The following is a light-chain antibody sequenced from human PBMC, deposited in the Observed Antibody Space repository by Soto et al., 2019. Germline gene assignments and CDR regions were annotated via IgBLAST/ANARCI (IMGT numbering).Light chain of an antibody. CDR2: QAS. J-gene: IGKJ1*01. V-gene: IGKV1-5*03. Sequence: DIQMTQSPSTLSASVGDRVTITCRASQSISSWLAWYQQKPGRAPKLLIYQASGSEIGVPSRFSGSGSGTEFTLTISSLQPDDFATYYCQYYKESSTFGQGTRLEIK. CDR3: QYYKESST. CDR1: QSISSW.